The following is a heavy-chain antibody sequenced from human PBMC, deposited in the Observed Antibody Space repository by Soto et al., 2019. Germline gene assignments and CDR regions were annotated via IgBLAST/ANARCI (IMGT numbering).Heavy chain of an antibody. CDR1: GFSFSTYG. V-gene: IGHV3-33*01. CDR3: ARDPASVGYHFDL. J-gene: IGHJ4*02. Sequence: QVQLVESGGGVVQPGRSLKLSCAASGFSFSTYGFHWVRQAPGKGPEWVAVIWFDGSKKYYADSVEGRFTISRDNSKNTLFLQMNTLRDEDTAVYYCARDPASVGYHFDLWCQGALGTVSS. CDR2: IWFDGSKK. D-gene: IGHD6-13*01.